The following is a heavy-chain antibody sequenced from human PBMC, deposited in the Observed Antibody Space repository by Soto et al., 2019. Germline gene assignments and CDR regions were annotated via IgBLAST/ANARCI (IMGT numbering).Heavy chain of an antibody. J-gene: IGHJ3*01. CDR2: ISGSGGST. V-gene: IGHV3-23*01. D-gene: IGHD2-2*01. CDR3: AKDGVFLLFVPPAVVMYF. Sequence: GGNPRLSSAAYGLTFSSYAMSWVRQAPGKGLEWVSAISGSGGSTYYADSVKGRFTISRDNSKNTLYLQMNSLRAEDTAVYYCAKDGVFLLFVPPAVVMYFCGQG. CDR1: GLTFSSYA.